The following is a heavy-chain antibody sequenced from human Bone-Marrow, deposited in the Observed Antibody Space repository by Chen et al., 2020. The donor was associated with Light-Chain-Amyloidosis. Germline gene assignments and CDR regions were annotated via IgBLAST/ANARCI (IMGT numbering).Heavy chain of an antibody. V-gene: IGHV4-39*01. CDR2: IYTSGST. Sequence: QLQLQESGPGLVRPSETLSLTCTVSGDSIDNYFYYWGWIRQAPGKGLEWIGTIYTSGSTYYTPSLKSRVAMSVDTSKKQFSLILNSVTAADTAMYYCARPATPIGRIWFDPWGQGILVTVSS. D-gene: IGHD2-15*01. CDR3: ARPATPIGRIWFDP. J-gene: IGHJ5*02. CDR1: GDSIDNYFYY.